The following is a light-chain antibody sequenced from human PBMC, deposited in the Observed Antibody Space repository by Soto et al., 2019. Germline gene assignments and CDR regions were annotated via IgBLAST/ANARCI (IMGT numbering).Light chain of an antibody. J-gene: IGKJ1*01. V-gene: IGKV3-15*01. Sequence: EIVLTQSPATLSVSPGSRATLSCRASQGIKDYVAWFQQKPGQDPRLLIYGASTRATAIPARFSGSGSGTEFTLSISSLQSEDLAVYYCQQYNTWPRTFGQGTKVDIK. CDR2: GAS. CDR1: QGIKDY. CDR3: QQYNTWPRT.